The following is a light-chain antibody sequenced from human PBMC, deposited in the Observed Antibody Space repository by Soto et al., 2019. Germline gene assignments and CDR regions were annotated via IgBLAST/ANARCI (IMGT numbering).Light chain of an antibody. Sequence: QSVLTQPASVSGSPGQSITISCTGTSSDVGGYNYVSWYQQHPGNAPKLMIYDVSNRPSGVSNRFSGSKSGNTASLTISGIQAEDEADYYCSSYTSSSTYVVFGGGTQLTVL. J-gene: IGLJ2*01. CDR1: SSDVGGYNY. CDR3: SSYTSSSTYVV. V-gene: IGLV2-14*01. CDR2: DVS.